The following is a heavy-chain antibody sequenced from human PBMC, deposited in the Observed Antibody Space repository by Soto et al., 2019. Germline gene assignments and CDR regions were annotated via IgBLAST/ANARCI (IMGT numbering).Heavy chain of an antibody. V-gene: IGHV4-31*03. CDR1: GGSISSAAYY. Sequence: SETLSLTCTVSGGSISSAAYYWSWIRQHPGKGLGWIGYVSHSGSTYYNPSLKSRVIISVDTSKNQFSLSLTSVTAADTAVYYCAREYTYGSNFFDCWGQGALVTVSS. CDR2: VSHSGST. D-gene: IGHD5-18*01. J-gene: IGHJ4*02. CDR3: AREYTYGSNFFDC.